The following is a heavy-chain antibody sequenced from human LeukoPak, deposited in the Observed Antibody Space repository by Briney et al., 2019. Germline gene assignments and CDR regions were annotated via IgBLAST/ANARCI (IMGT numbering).Heavy chain of an antibody. Sequence: SVKVSCKASGGTFSSYAISWVRQAPGQGLEWMGGTIPIFGTANYAQKFQGRVTITADESTSTAYMELSRLRSEDTAVYYCARGTGDSSGYYYVYWGQGTLVTVSS. CDR3: ARGTGDSSGYYYVY. CDR1: GGTFSSYA. CDR2: TIPIFGTA. V-gene: IGHV1-69*13. J-gene: IGHJ1*01. D-gene: IGHD3-22*01.